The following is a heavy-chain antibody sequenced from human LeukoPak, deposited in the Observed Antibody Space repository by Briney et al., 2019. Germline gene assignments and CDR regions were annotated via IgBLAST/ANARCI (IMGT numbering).Heavy chain of an antibody. V-gene: IGHV4-39*01. D-gene: IGHD1-7*01. CDR3: VQNIPGTIEH. Sequence: SETLTLTCTVSGGSISSSSYYWGWIRQPPGKGLECIGNIYSSGTTYYNPSLKSRVTISIDTSKSQFSLRLSSVTAADTAVYYCVQNIPGTIEHWGQGTLVTVSS. CDR2: IYSSGTT. CDR1: GGSISSSSYY. J-gene: IGHJ1*01.